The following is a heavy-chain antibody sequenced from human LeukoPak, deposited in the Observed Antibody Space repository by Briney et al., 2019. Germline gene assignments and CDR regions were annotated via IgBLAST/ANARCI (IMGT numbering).Heavy chain of an antibody. V-gene: IGHV1-69*04. CDR3: ARVPQGSSWPYYFDY. D-gene: IGHD6-13*01. J-gene: IGHJ4*02. CDR2: IVPILGTA. CDR1: AYMFTSYD. Sequence: SVKVSCKASAYMFTSYDISWVRQAPGQGLEWVGRIVPILGTANYAQNFQGRVTITADRSTTTAYMELSSLRSEDTAVYYCARVPQGSSWPYYFDYWGQGTLVTVSS.